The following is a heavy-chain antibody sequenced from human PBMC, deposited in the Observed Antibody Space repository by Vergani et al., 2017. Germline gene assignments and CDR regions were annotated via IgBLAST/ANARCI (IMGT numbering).Heavy chain of an antibody. V-gene: IGHV3-53*04. CDR1: GFTVSSNY. J-gene: IGHJ4*02. CDR3: ARLDSSGYYSPYYFDY. D-gene: IGHD3-22*01. Sequence: EVQLVESGGGLVQPWGSLRLSCAASGFTVSSNYMSWVRQAPGKGLEWVSVIYSGGSTYYADSVKGRFTISRHNSKNTLYLQMNSLRAEDTAVYYCARLDSSGYYSPYYFDYWGQGTLVTVSS. CDR2: IYSGGST.